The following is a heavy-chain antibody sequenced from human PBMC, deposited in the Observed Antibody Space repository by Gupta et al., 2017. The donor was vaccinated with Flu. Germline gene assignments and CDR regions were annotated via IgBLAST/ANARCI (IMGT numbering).Heavy chain of an antibody. CDR2: IYYSGST. CDR1: GGSISSGGYY. D-gene: IGHD3-16*02. J-gene: IGHJ3*02. Sequence: QVQLQESGPGLVKPSQTLSLTCTVSGGSISSGGYYWSWIRQHPEKGLEWIGYIYYSGSTYYNPSLKSRVTISVDTSKNQFSLKLSSVTAADTAVYYCARELRLGELSFEWPMGGDAFDIWGQGTMVTVSS. V-gene: IGHV4-31*03. CDR3: ARELRLGELSFEWPMGGDAFDI.